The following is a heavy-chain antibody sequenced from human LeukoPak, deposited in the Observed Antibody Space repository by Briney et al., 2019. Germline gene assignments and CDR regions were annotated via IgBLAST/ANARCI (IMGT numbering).Heavy chain of an antibody. CDR1: GGSFSGYY. CDR2: INHSGST. CDR3: ARARGGVAIDF. V-gene: IGHV4-34*01. Sequence: PSETLSLTCAVYGGSFSGYYWSWIRQPPGKGLEWIGEINHSGSTNYNPSLKSRVTISVDTSKNQFSLKLSSVTAADTAVYYRARARGGVAIDFWGQGTRVTVSA. J-gene: IGHJ4*02. D-gene: IGHD5-12*01.